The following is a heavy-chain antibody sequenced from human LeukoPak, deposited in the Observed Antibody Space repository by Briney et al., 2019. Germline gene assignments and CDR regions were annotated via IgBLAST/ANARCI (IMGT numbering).Heavy chain of an antibody. CDR3: AREGYYGSGSPPSLYFDY. CDR2: ASSDLNVK. Sequence: GGSLRLSCAASGFTFRNYVIHWVRQAPGKGLEWVAVASSDLNVKLYADSVKGRFTISRDNSRSTLYLQMNSLRPEDTAIYYCAREGYYGSGSPPSLYFDYWGQGTLVTVSS. CDR1: GFTFRNYV. V-gene: IGHV3-30-3*01. D-gene: IGHD3-10*01. J-gene: IGHJ4*02.